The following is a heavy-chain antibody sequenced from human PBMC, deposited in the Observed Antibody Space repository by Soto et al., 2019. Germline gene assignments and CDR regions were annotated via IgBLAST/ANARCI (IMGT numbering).Heavy chain of an antibody. J-gene: IGHJ4*02. CDR3: ARRPKGVGEN. CDR2: ISYDGSNK. CDR1: GSTFSSYA. D-gene: IGHD1-26*01. V-gene: IGHV3-30-3*01. Sequence: PRLSLRLSCAASGSTFSSYAMHWVRQAPGKVLEWVAVISYDGSNKYYADSVKVRFTISRDNSKNTLYLQMNSLRAEDTAVYYCARRPKGVGENWGQGTLVTVHS.